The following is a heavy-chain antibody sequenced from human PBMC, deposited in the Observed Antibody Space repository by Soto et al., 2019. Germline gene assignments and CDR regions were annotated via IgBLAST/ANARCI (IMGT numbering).Heavy chain of an antibody. CDR3: ARVPSTRAVGYCSGGSCYYNCFDP. V-gene: IGHV4-59*01. CDR2: IYYSGST. Sequence: SGTLSLTCTVSGGSISSYYWSWIRQPPGKGLEWIGYIYYSGSTNYNPSLKSRVTISVDTSKNQFSLKLSSVTAADTAVYYCARVPSTRAVGYCSGGSCYYNCFDPWGQGTLVTVSS. D-gene: IGHD2-15*01. CDR1: GGSISSYY. J-gene: IGHJ5*02.